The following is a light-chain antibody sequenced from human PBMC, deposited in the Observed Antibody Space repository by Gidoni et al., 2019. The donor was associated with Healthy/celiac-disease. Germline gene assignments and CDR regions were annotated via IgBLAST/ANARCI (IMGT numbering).Light chain of an antibody. CDR3: QVLDARSDPPVV. V-gene: IGLV3-21*02. CDR2: DDT. Sequence: SYVLTQPPSVSVAPGQTARVSCGGANIVGKPVHWYQQRPGQAPVLVVYDDTDRHSGIPERFSGSNSGHTATLTISRVEAGDEADYYCQVLDARSDPPVVFGGGTKLTVL. CDR1: NIVGKP. J-gene: IGLJ3*02.